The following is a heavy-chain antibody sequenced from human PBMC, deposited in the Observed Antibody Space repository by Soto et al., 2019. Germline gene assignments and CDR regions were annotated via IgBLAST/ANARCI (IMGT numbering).Heavy chain of an antibody. Sequence: GGSLRLSCAASGFIVSDNYINWVRQAPGKGLEWVSVTYAGGYTYYADSVKGRFTISRDNSKNTLYLQMNSLRAEDTAVYYCAREVSGTSFDYWGQGTLVTVSS. V-gene: IGHV3-53*01. D-gene: IGHD1-7*01. J-gene: IGHJ4*02. CDR1: GFIVSDNY. CDR3: AREVSGTSFDY. CDR2: TYAGGYT.